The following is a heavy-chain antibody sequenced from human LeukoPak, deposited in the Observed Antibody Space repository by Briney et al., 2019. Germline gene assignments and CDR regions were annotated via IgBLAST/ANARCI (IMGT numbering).Heavy chain of an antibody. J-gene: IGHJ4*02. CDR2: ISGYNGKT. D-gene: IGHD3-16*01. CDR3: ARDGGGGRGDY. CDR1: GYTFTKYV. V-gene: IGHV1-18*01. Sequence: ASVKVSCKASGYTFTKYVINWVRQAPGQGLEWVGWISGYNGKTKYAQKVQGRVIMTTDTSTSTAYMELRRLRSEDTAVYYCARDGGGGRGDYWGQGTLVTVSS.